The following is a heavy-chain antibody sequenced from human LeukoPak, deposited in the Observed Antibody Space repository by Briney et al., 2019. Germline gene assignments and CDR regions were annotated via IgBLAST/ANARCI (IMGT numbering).Heavy chain of an antibody. CDR3: VKTLYGSGGHAPDY. CDR1: GFTFSGFS. D-gene: IGHD3-10*01. V-gene: IGHV3-23*01. Sequence: PGGSLRLSCAASGFTFSGFSMSWVRQAPGKGLEWVSTISGSGGTTYYADSVKGRFTISRDNSKNMLFLQMNSLRAEDTAVYYCVKTLYGSGGHAPDYWGQGTLITVSS. CDR2: ISGSGGTT. J-gene: IGHJ4*02.